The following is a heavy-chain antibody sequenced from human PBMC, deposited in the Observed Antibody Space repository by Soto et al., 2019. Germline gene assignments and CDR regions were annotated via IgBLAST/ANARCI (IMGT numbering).Heavy chain of an antibody. J-gene: IGHJ3*02. CDR1: GYTFTSYY. CDR3: ARDKGLGEXSQPFPRSGIXI. V-gene: IGHV1-46*01. Sequence: GASVKVSCKASGYTFTSYYMHWVRQAPGQGLEWMGIINPSGGSTSYAQKFQGRVTMTRDTSTSTVYMELSSLRSEDTAVYYCARDKGLGEXSQPFPRSGIXIWGQGTVVXVSS. D-gene: IGHD3-16*02. CDR2: INPSGGST.